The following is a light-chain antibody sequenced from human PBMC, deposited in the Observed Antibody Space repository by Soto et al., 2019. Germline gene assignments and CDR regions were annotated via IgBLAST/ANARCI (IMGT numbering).Light chain of an antibody. V-gene: IGKV4-1*01. Sequence: EIVVTQSPDSLAVSLGERATINCKSSQSVLYSSNNKNSVAWYQQKPGQPPQLLIYWASTRESGVPDRFSGSGSGTDFSLTISRLEPEDFAVYYCQQYGSSPPYTFGQGTKVDIK. CDR1: QSVLYSSNNKNS. CDR2: WAS. CDR3: QQYGSSPPYT. J-gene: IGKJ2*01.